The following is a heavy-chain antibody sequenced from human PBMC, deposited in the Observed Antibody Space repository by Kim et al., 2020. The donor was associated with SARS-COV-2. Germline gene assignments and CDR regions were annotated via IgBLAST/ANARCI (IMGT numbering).Heavy chain of an antibody. CDR2: ISWDGGST. D-gene: IGHD3-10*01. CDR1: GFTFDDYT. J-gene: IGHJ6*02. CDR3: AKDIKGKGRTWFGEAEKVYYYYGMDV. V-gene: IGHV3-43*01. Sequence: GGSLRLSCAASGFTFDDYTMHWVRQAPGKGLEWVSLISWDGGSTYYADSVKGRFTISRDNSKNSLYLQMNSLRTEDTALYYCAKDIKGKGRTWFGEAEKVYYYYGMDVWGQGTTVTVSS.